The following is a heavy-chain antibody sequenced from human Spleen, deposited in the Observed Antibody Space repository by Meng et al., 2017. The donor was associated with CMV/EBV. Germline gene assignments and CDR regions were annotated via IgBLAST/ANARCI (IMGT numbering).Heavy chain of an antibody. J-gene: IGHJ6*02. V-gene: IGHV3-7*03. Sequence: GESLKISCAASGFTFSSYWMSWVRQAPGKGLEWVANIKQDGSEKYYVDSVKGRFTISRDNAKNSLLLQMNSLRAEDTALYYCVKDRNYDQAYGMDVWGQGTTVTVSS. D-gene: IGHD1-7*01. CDR1: GFTFSSYW. CDR3: VKDRNYDQAYGMDV. CDR2: IKQDGSEK.